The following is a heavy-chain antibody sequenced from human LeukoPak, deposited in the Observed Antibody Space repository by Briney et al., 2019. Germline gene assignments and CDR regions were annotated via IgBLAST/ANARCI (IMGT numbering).Heavy chain of an antibody. J-gene: IGHJ5*02. V-gene: IGHV3-23*01. D-gene: IGHD3-22*01. Sequence: GGSLRDSRVAPGFTFSSYVMCWVRQAPGRGLERVSAISGSGGSTYYADSVKGRCTITRDNSKNTLYLQMNSLRAEDTAVYYCAKVPLPYDSSGYYYLWGQGTLVTVSS. CDR2: ISGSGGST. CDR1: GFTFSSYV. CDR3: AKVPLPYDSSGYYYL.